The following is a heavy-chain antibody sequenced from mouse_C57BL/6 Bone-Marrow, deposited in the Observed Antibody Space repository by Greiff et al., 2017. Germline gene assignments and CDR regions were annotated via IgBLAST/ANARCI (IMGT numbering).Heavy chain of an antibody. J-gene: IGHJ3*01. D-gene: IGHD2-3*01. CDR1: GFSLTSYG. CDR2: IWSGGST. Sequence: VQRVESGPGLVQPSQSLSITCTVSGFSLTSYGVHWVRQSPGKGLEWLGVIWSGGSTDYNAAFISRLSISKDNSKSQVFFKMNSLQADDTAIYYCARNLRLLRFAYWGQGTLVTVSA. V-gene: IGHV2-2*01. CDR3: ARNLRLLRFAY.